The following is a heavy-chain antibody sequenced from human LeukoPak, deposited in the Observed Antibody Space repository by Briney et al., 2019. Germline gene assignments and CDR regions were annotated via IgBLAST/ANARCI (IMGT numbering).Heavy chain of an antibody. J-gene: IGHJ4*02. CDR1: GGSFSSYY. V-gene: IGHV4-39*01. CDR3: ARHRKVSKEPFDY. D-gene: IGHD1-14*01. Sequence: PSETLSLTCAVYGGSFSSYYWGWIRQPPGKGLEWIGSIYYSGSTYYNPSLKSRVTISVDTSKNQFSLRLSSVTAADTAVYYCARHRKVSKEPFDYWGQGTLVTVSS. CDR2: IYYSGST.